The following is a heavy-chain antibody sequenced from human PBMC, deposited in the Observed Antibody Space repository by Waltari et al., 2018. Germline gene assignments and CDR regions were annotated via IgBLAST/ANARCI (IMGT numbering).Heavy chain of an antibody. Sequence: EVQLLESGGGLVQPGGSLRLSCAASGFAFRCHAMSWVRQAPGKGLEWVSAISGSGGSTYYADSVKVRFTISRDNSKNTLYLQMNSLRAEDTAVYYCAIQLEVGAMGYWGQGTLVTVSS. CDR2: ISGSGGST. CDR3: AIQLEVGAMGY. J-gene: IGHJ4*02. D-gene: IGHD1-26*01. CDR1: GFAFRCHA. V-gene: IGHV3-23*01.